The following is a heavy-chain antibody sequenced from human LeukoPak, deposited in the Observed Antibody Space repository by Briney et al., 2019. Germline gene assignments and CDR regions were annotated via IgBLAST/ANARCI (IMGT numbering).Heavy chain of an antibody. V-gene: IGHV3-53*01. CDR1: GITVSSNY. D-gene: IGHD4-17*01. Sequence: GGSLRLSCAASGITVSSNYMSWVRQPPGKGLEWVSIIYSGGTTYYADSVQGRFTISRDNPKNTVYLQMNSLRVEDTAVYYCARDPRTTGKSNYGMDVWGQGTTVTVPS. CDR3: ARDPRTTGKSNYGMDV. J-gene: IGHJ6*02. CDR2: IYSGGTT.